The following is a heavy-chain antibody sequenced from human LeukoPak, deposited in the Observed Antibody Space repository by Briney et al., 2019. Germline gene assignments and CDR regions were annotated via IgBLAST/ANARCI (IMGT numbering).Heavy chain of an antibody. CDR2: ISGSGGST. Sequence: PGGSLRLSCAASGFTFSSYAMSWVRQAPGKGLEWASAISGSGGSTYYADSVKGRFTISRDNSKNTLFLQMNSLRAEDTAVYYCAKDYGDSSGYFTSKDPFDYWGQGTLVTVSS. J-gene: IGHJ4*02. CDR1: GFTFSSYA. D-gene: IGHD3-22*01. V-gene: IGHV3-23*01. CDR3: AKDYGDSSGYFTSKDPFDY.